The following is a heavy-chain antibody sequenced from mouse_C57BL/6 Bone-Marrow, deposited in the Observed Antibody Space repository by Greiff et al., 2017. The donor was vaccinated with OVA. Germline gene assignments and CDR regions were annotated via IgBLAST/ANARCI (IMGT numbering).Heavy chain of an antibody. CDR2: INPSSGYT. J-gene: IGHJ4*01. V-gene: IGHV1-7*01. CDR3: ARSYGSSFYYAMDY. Sequence: QVQLQQSGAELAKPGASVTLSCKASGYTFTSYWMHWVKQRPGQGLEWIGYINPSSGYTKYNQKFKGKATLTADTSTSTAYMQLSSLTYEDSAVYYCARSYGSSFYYAMDYWGQGTAVTVSS. D-gene: IGHD1-1*01. CDR1: GYTFTSYW.